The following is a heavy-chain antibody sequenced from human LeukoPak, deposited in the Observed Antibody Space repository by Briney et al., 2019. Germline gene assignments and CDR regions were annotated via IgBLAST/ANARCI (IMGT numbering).Heavy chain of an antibody. CDR2: ISSSGSSI. Sequence: GGSLRLSCAASGFTFSSYSMNWVRQAPGKGLEWVSYISSSGSSIYYADSVKGRFTISRDNAKNSLYLQMNSLRDEDTAVYYCARDRSTYYYDSGSYPPDYWGQGTLVTVSS. D-gene: IGHD3-10*01. CDR1: GFTFSSYS. CDR3: ARDRSTYYYDSGSYPPDY. J-gene: IGHJ4*02. V-gene: IGHV3-48*02.